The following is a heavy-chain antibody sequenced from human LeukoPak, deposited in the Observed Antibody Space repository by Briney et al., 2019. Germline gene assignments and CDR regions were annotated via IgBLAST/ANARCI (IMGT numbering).Heavy chain of an antibody. J-gene: IGHJ6*03. V-gene: IGHV4-59*01. D-gene: IGHD6-13*01. Sequence: SETLSLTCTVSGGSISSYYWSWIRQPPGKGLEWIGYIYYSGSTNYNPSLKSRVTISVDTSKNQFSLKLSSVTAADTAVYYCARSTTDKYSGSWYSWGGYYYYYMDVWGKGTTVTISS. CDR3: ARSTTDKYSGSWYSWGGYYYYYMDV. CDR1: GGSISSYY. CDR2: IYYSGST.